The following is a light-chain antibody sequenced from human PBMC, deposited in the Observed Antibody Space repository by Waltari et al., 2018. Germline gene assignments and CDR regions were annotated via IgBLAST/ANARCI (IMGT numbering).Light chain of an antibody. J-gene: IGLJ2*01. CDR2: DVT. CDR1: NRDVGGYNQ. Sequence: QSALTQPASVSGSPGQSIPISCTGTNRDVGGYNQVSWYQYLPGKAPKLLIYDVTKRPSGVSDRFSGSRSGATASLTISGLQAEDEADYYCTSFTYRTTLVFGGGTKLAVL. V-gene: IGLV2-14*03. CDR3: TSFTYRTTLV.